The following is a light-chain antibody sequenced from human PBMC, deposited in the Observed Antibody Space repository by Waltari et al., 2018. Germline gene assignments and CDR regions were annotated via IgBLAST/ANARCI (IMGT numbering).Light chain of an antibody. V-gene: IGKV1-39*01. J-gene: IGKJ1*01. CDR2: GAS. Sequence: DIQMTQSPPSLSASVGDRVTITCRASQSITTSLNWYQQQPGKAPKLLIYGASNLQSGVPSRFSGSGFGTDFTLTSSSLQPEDSATYYCQHTGTFGQGTKVEIK. CDR1: QSITTS. CDR3: QHTGT.